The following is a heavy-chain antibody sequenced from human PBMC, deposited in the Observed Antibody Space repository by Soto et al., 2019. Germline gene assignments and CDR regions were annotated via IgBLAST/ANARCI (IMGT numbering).Heavy chain of an antibody. J-gene: IGHJ6*02. CDR3: ARHPIVVVAAAPYYYYGMDV. Sequence: SETLSLTCTVSGGSISSSSYYWGWIRQPPGKGLEWIGSIYYSGSTYYNPSIKSRVTISVDTSKNQFSLKLSSVTAADTAVYLCARHPIVVVAAAPYYYYGMDVWGQGTTVTVSS. V-gene: IGHV4-39*01. D-gene: IGHD2-2*01. CDR2: IYYSGST. CDR1: GGSISSSSYY.